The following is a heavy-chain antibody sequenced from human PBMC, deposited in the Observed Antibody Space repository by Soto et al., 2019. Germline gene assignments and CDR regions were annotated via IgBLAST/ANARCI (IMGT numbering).Heavy chain of an antibody. CDR1: GGSFSGYY. J-gene: IGHJ4*02. D-gene: IGHD4-17*01. Sequence: SETLSLTCAVYGGSFSGYYWSWIRQPPGKGLEWIGEINHSGSTNYNPSLKSRVTISVDTSKNQFSLKLSSVTAADTAVYYCARVTVTTDFDYGGKGTLVTVSS. V-gene: IGHV4-34*01. CDR2: INHSGST. CDR3: ARVTVTTDFDY.